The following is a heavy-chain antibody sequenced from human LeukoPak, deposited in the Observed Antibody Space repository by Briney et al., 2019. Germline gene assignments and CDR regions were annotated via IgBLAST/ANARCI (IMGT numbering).Heavy chain of an antibody. CDR1: GFTFSNYA. J-gene: IGHJ4*02. Sequence: GGSLRLSCAASGFTFSNYAMSWVRQAPGKGLEWVSAISGSGGSTYYADSVKGRFTISRDNSKNTLYLQMNSLRPEDTAVYYCARARPSMWIDYWGQGTLVTVSS. CDR2: ISGSGGST. D-gene: IGHD5-12*01. V-gene: IGHV3-23*01. CDR3: ARARPSMWIDY.